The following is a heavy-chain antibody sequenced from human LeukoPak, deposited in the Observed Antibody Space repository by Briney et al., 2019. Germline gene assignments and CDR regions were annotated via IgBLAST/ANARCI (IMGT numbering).Heavy chain of an antibody. Sequence: PGGSLRLSCAASGFAFRTSEMNWVRQGPGKGLEWIAHIGAVFVGGSSEYVTYYADSVEGRFTISRDNAKNSLYLQVNSLRAEDTAVYYCARNQRRLDYWGQGTLVTVSS. CDR3: ARNQRRLDY. CDR1: GFAFRTSE. V-gene: IGHV3-48*03. J-gene: IGHJ4*02. D-gene: IGHD1-14*01. CDR2: IGAVFVGGSSEYVT.